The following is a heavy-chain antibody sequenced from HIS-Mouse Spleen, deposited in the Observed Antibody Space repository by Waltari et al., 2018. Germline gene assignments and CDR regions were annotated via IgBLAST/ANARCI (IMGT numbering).Heavy chain of an antibody. CDR2: IYYSGST. J-gene: IGHJ2*01. V-gene: IGHV4-39*07. D-gene: IGHD6-13*01. CDR3: AREIPYSSSWYDWYFDL. Sequence: QLQLQESGPGLVKPSETLSLTCTVSGGSISSSSYYWRWIRQHPGKGLEWIGSIYYSGSTYYNPSLKSRVTISVDTSKNQFSLKLSSVTAADTAVYYCAREIPYSSSWYDWYFDLWGRGTLVTVSS. CDR1: GGSISSSSYY.